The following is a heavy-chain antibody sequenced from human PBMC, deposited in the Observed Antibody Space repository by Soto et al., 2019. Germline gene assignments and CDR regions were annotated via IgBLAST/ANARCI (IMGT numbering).Heavy chain of an antibody. Sequence: LSLTCTVSGGSISSGDYYWSWIRQPPGKGLEWIGYIYYSGSTYYNPSLKSRVTISVDTSKNQFSLKLSSVTAADTAVYYCARVGGFGATTLDYWGQGTLVTVSS. J-gene: IGHJ4*02. CDR3: ARVGGFGATTLDY. CDR2: IYYSGST. V-gene: IGHV4-30-4*01. D-gene: IGHD3-16*01. CDR1: GGSISSGDYY.